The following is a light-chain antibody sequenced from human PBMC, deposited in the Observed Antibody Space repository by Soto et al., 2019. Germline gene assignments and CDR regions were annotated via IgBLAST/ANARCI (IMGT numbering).Light chain of an antibody. CDR2: WAS. CDR3: QQYFGTPLT. Sequence: DIVMTQSPYSLAVSLCERATINCKSSQSVLYSSNNKNYLAWYQQKPGQSPKLLIYWASTRESGVPDRFSGSGSGTDFTLTISSLQAEDVAVYYCQQYFGTPLTFGGGTKVEIK. CDR1: QSVLYSSNNKNY. J-gene: IGKJ4*01. V-gene: IGKV4-1*01.